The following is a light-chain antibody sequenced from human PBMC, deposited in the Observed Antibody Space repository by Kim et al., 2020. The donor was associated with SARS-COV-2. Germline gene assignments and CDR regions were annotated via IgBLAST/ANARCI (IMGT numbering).Light chain of an antibody. Sequence: VTISCSSSSSYLGRNCLTWYQNLPGAAPKLLIYANTRRPSGVPDRFSASKSGTSASLAISGLRPEDEADYYCAAWDDSLSGLHWVFGGGTQLTVL. J-gene: IGLJ3*02. CDR1: SSYLGRNC. V-gene: IGLV1-47*01. CDR3: AAWDDSLSGLHWV. CDR2: ANT.